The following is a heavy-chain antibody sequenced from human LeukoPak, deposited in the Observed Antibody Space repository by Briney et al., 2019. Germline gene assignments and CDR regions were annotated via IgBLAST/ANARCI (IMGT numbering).Heavy chain of an antibody. CDR3: VRVSSGYFLNSFDI. Sequence: ASVKVSCKASGYTFTAYDINWVRQATGQGVEWMGWMNPNTGNTGYAQKFQDRVTMTSDTSTRTAYMELSSLRSEDTALYYCVRVSSGYFLNSFDIWGQGTVVTVSS. CDR1: GYTFTAYD. D-gene: IGHD6-13*01. CDR2: MNPNTGNT. V-gene: IGHV1-8*01. J-gene: IGHJ3*02.